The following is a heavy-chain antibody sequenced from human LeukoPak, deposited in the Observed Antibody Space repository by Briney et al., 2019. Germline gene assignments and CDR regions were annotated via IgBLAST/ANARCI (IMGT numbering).Heavy chain of an antibody. Sequence: GGSLRLSCAASGFTFSSYSMNWVRQAPGKGLEWVSSISSSSSYIYYADSVKGRFTISRDNAKNSLYLQMNSLRAEDTAVYYCARRPSGSLRAFDIWGQGTMVTVSS. CDR2: ISSSSSYI. CDR3: ARRPSGSLRAFDI. CDR1: GFTFSSYS. V-gene: IGHV3-21*01. J-gene: IGHJ3*02. D-gene: IGHD1-26*01.